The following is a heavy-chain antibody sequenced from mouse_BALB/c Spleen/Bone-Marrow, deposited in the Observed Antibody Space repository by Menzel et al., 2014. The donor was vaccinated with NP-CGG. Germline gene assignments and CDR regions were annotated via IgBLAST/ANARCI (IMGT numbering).Heavy chain of an antibody. J-gene: IGHJ1*01. V-gene: IGHV1-9*01. D-gene: IGHD1-1*01. CDR3: ARGGVEGGYWYFDV. CDR2: ILPGSGST. CDR1: GYTFSSYW. Sequence: VQRVESGAELMKPGASVKISCKATGYTFSSYWIERVKQRPGHGLERIGEILPGSGSTNYNEKFKGKATFTADTSSNTAYMQLSSLACEDSAVYYWARGGVEGGYWYFDVWGAGTTVTVSS.